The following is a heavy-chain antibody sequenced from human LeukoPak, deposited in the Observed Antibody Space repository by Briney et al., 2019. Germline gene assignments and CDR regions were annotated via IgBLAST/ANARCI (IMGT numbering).Heavy chain of an antibody. V-gene: IGHV1-69*13. CDR2: IIPIFGTA. CDR1: GGTFSSYA. Sequence: SVKVSCKASGGTFSSYAISWVRQAPGQGLEWMGGIIPIFGTANYAQKFQGRVTITADESTSTAYMELSSLRSEDTAVYYCARDIADILPGYPYSSWFDPWGQGTLVTVSS. CDR3: ARDIADILPGYPYSSWFDP. D-gene: IGHD3-9*01. J-gene: IGHJ5*02.